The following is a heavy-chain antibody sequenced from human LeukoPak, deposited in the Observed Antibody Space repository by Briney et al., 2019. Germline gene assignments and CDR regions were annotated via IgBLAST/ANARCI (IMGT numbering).Heavy chain of an antibody. D-gene: IGHD1-1*01. Sequence: GGSLRLSCAASGFTVSAYYMSWVRQAPGKGLEWVSVLFGGGTIYYADSVNGRFTISRDNSKNTLYLQLNSLRAEDTAVYYCARGPRVATYYYFDYWGQGTLVTASS. CDR1: GFTVSAYY. V-gene: IGHV3-53*01. CDR2: LFGGGTI. CDR3: ARGPRVATYYYFDY. J-gene: IGHJ4*02.